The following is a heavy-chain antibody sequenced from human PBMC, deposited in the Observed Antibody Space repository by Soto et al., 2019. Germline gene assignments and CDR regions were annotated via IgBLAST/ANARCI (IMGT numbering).Heavy chain of an antibody. CDR1: GGSLSNYG. D-gene: IGHD3-22*01. V-gene: IGHV1-69*12. CDR2: IIPVFGTP. J-gene: IGHJ6*02. Sequence: QVQLVQSGAEVKKPGSSVKVSCKASGGSLSNYGISWVRQAPGQGLEWMGAIIPVFGTPNYAQKFQDRVTITADESTTTVSMEVRSLTSEDTAVDYCARGDATKIVVTTYYAMDVWGQGTTVTVSS. CDR3: ARGDATKIVVTTYYAMDV.